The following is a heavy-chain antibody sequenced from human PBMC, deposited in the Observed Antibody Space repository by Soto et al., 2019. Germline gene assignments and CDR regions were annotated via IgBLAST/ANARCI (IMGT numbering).Heavy chain of an antibody. CDR2: ISGSGGST. Sequence: PGGSLRLSCAASGFTFSSYAMSWVRQAPGKGLEWVSAISGSGGSTYYADSVKGRFTISRDNSKNTLYLQMNSLRAEDTAVYYCAKGLVVPAAPTYYFDYWGQGTLVTVSS. J-gene: IGHJ4*02. CDR3: AKGLVVPAAPTYYFDY. D-gene: IGHD2-2*01. V-gene: IGHV3-23*01. CDR1: GFTFSSYA.